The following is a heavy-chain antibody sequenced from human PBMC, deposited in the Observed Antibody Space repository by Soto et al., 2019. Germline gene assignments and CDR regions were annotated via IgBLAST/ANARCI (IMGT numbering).Heavy chain of an antibody. J-gene: IGHJ6*02. CDR2: VVPIFGTP. Sequence: QVQLVQSGAEVKEPGSSVKVSCEASGGSFETFIMNWVRQTPGRGLEWMGGVVPIFGTPTYAERFKGKVKDSATRSSGATRMLVSGLRSEDSGMYCCAGNTSYGSSRCGMDVWGQGTTVIVSS. CDR3: AGNTSYGSSRCGMDV. CDR1: GGSFETFI. D-gene: IGHD3-10*01. V-gene: IGHV1-69*01.